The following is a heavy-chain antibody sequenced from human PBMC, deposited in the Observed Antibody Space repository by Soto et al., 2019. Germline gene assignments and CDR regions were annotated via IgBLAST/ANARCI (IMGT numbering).Heavy chain of an antibody. J-gene: IGHJ3*01. CDR1: GFTFSSYG. V-gene: IGHV3-23*01. CDR3: AKDLGYCSSTSCHGA. D-gene: IGHD2-2*01. CDR2: ISGSGGST. Sequence: GGSLRLSCAASGFTFSSYGMSWVRQAPGKGLEWVSAISGSGGSTYYADSVKGRFTISRDNSKNTLYLQMNSLRAEDTAVYYCAKDLGYCSSTSCHGAWGQGTMVTVSS.